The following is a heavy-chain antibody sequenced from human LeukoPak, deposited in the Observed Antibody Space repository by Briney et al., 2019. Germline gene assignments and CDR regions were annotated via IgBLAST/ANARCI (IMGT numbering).Heavy chain of an antibody. V-gene: IGHV3-30*04. CDR2: ISHDGHNI. CDR3: ARDLGTSTFGDYMDV. CDR1: GFTFSSYA. Sequence: GGSLRLSCAASGFTFSSYAMHWVRQAPGKGLEWVAVISHDGHNIYYADSVKGRFTISRDNAKNSLYLQMNSLRAEDTAVYYCARDLGTSTFGDYMDVWGKGTTVTVSS. J-gene: IGHJ6*03. D-gene: IGHD3-3*02.